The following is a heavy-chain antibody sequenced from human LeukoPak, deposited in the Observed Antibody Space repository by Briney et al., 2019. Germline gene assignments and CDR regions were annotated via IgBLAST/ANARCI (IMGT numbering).Heavy chain of an antibody. V-gene: IGHV3-7*05. J-gene: IGHJ3*02. Sequence: GGSLRLSCAASGFTFSRYWMSWVRQAPGKGLEWVANIKPDGSEKYYVDSVKGRFTISRDNAKNSLYLQMNSLRAEDTAVYYCAKHNTEAFDIWGQGTMVTVSS. D-gene: IGHD1-14*01. CDR3: AKHNTEAFDI. CDR1: GFTFSRYW. CDR2: IKPDGSEK.